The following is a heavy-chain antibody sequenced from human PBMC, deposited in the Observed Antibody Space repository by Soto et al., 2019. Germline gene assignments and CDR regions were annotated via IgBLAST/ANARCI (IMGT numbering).Heavy chain of an antibody. D-gene: IGHD5-18*01. CDR1: GYTFTSYA. Sequence: ASVKVSCKASGYTFTSYAMHWVRQAPGQRLEWMGWINAGNGNTKYSQKFQGRVTITRDTSASTAYMELSSLRSEDTAVYYCARGAVDTAMVTPLDYWGQGTLVTVSS. CDR3: ARGAVDTAMVTPLDY. CDR2: INAGNGNT. V-gene: IGHV1-3*01. J-gene: IGHJ4*02.